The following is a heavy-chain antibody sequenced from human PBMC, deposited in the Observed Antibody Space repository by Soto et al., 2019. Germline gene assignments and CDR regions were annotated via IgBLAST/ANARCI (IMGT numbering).Heavy chain of an antibody. CDR2: TYYRSKWYN. Sequence: PSQTLSLTCAISGDSVSSNSAAWNWIRQSPSRGLEWLGRTYYRSKWYNDYAVSVKSRITINPDTSKNQFSLQLNSVTPEGTAVYYCARDMAQQWPTGNWFDPWGQGTLVTVSS. CDR1: GDSVSSNSAA. V-gene: IGHV6-1*01. D-gene: IGHD6-19*01. J-gene: IGHJ5*02. CDR3: ARDMAQQWPTGNWFDP.